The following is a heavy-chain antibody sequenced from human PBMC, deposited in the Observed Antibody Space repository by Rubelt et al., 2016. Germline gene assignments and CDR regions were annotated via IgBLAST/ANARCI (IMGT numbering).Heavy chain of an antibody. D-gene: IGHD6-13*01. Sequence: VQLVESGGGLVKPGGSLRLSCAASGFTFSNYGMHWVRQAPGKGLEWVSAISGSGGSTYYADSVKGRCTISRDNAKNSLYLQMNSLRAEDTAVYYCAKAAAGTHFDYWGQGTLVTVSS. CDR1: GFTFSNYG. J-gene: IGHJ4*02. V-gene: IGHV3-21*04. CDR3: AKAAAGTHFDY. CDR2: ISGSGGST.